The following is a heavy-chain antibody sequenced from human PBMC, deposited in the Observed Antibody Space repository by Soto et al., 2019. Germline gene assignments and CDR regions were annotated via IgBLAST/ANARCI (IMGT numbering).Heavy chain of an antibody. CDR1: GVTFSSYA. D-gene: IGHD2-2*01. Sequence: GGSLGLSCAASGVTFSSYAMSWVRQAPGKGLEWVSAISGSGGGTYYAGSVKGRFTISRDNSKNTLYLQLNSLRAEDTAVYYCAKYGCSSTACQCDYWGQGTRVTVSS. CDR2: ISGSGGGT. V-gene: IGHV3-23*01. CDR3: AKYGCSSTACQCDY. J-gene: IGHJ4*02.